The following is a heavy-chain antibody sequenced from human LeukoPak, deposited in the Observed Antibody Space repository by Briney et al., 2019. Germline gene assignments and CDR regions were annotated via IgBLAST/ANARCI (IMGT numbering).Heavy chain of an antibody. CDR3: ARQTTRGRSWFDP. D-gene: IGHD1-7*01. J-gene: IGHJ5*02. CDR2: IYYGGST. V-gene: IGHV4-39*01. Sequence: SETLSLTCTVSGGSISSSSYYWGWIRQPPGKGLEWIGSIYYGGSTYYNPSLKSRVTISVDTSKNQFSLKLSSVTAADTAVYYCARQTTRGRSWFDPWGQGTLVTVSS. CDR1: GGSISSSSYY.